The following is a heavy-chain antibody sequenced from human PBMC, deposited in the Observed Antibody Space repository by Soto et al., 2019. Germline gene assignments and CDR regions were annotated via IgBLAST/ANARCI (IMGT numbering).Heavy chain of an antibody. V-gene: IGHV3-7*01. CDR3: ARGGFSYGTGIEH. Sequence: GGSLRLSCAASGFSISRYWMSWVRQAPGKGLEWVADKKQDGSEEYYVDPVKGRFTVSRDNAKNSLYLQLTSLRVEDTALYYCARGGFSYGTGIEHWGQGTLVTVSS. J-gene: IGHJ4*02. CDR2: KKQDGSEE. D-gene: IGHD5-18*01. CDR1: GFSISRYW.